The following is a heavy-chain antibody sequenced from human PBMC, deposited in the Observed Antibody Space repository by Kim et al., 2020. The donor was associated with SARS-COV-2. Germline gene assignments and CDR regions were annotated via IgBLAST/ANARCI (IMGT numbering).Heavy chain of an antibody. V-gene: IGHV1-46*01. CDR3: AREPGSRPFDY. CDR2: T. Sequence: TTYAQKFQGRFTVTMDTSTSTLYMELSSLRSEDTALYYCAREPGSRPFDYWGQGTLVTVSS. J-gene: IGHJ4*02. D-gene: IGHD6-6*01.